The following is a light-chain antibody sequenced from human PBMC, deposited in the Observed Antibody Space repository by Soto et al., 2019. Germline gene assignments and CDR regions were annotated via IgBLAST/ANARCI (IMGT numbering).Light chain of an antibody. CDR3: QHYNNWPFT. V-gene: IGKV3-15*01. CDR2: GAS. CDR1: QSVSSN. J-gene: IGKJ2*01. Sequence: EIVITQYPATLSVSPGERATLSCRASQSVSSNLAWYQQKPGQAPTLLIYGASARATGIPVRFSGSRSGTEFTLTISSLQSEDFAVYYCQHYNNWPFTFGQGTKVDIK.